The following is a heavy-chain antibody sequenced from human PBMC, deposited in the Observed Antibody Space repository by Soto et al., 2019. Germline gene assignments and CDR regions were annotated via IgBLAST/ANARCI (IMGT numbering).Heavy chain of an antibody. J-gene: IGHJ6*02. CDR3: AREGLAAAGTYYYYGMDV. Sequence: ASVKVSCKASGYTFTGCYMHWVRQAPGQGLEWMGWINPNSGGTNYAQKFQGWVTMTRDTSISTAYMELSRLRSDDTAVYYCAREGLAAAGTYYYYGMDVWGQGTTVTVSS. V-gene: IGHV1-2*04. CDR1: GYTFTGCY. D-gene: IGHD6-13*01. CDR2: INPNSGGT.